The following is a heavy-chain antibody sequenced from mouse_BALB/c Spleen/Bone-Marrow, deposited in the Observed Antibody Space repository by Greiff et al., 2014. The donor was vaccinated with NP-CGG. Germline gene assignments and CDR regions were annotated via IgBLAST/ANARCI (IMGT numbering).Heavy chain of an antibody. D-gene: IGHD2-3*01. J-gene: IGHJ3*01. CDR2: INPDSSTI. V-gene: IGHV4-1*02. CDR3: AGNGYYGWIAY. Sequence: DVMLVESGGGLVQPGGSLKLSCAASGFDFSRYWMTWVRQAPGKGLEWIGEINPDSSTINYTPSLKDKFIISRDNAKSTLYLQMNKVRSEDTALYYCAGNGYYGWIAYWGQGTLVTVSA. CDR1: GFDFSRYW.